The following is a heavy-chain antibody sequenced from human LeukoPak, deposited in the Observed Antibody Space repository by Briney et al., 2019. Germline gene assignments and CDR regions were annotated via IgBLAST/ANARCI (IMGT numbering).Heavy chain of an antibody. J-gene: IGHJ4*02. CDR3: ARHLFSVVATIDY. Sequence: SETLSLTCTVSGGSVSTDSYYWGWIRQPPGRGLEWIGSIYYSGSTYYNPSLKSRVTISVGTSTNQFSLNLSSVTAADTAVYYCARHLFSVVATIDYWGQGTLVTVSS. CDR1: GGSVSTDSYY. D-gene: IGHD5-12*01. CDR2: IYYSGST. V-gene: IGHV4-39*01.